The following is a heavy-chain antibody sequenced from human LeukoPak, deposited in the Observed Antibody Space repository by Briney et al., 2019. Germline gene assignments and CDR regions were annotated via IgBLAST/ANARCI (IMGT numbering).Heavy chain of an antibody. CDR3: ARDQGAIDY. J-gene: IGHJ4*02. Sequence: QAGGSLRLSCAASGFTFSSYAMSWVRQAPGKGLEWVSVISASGGSTYYADSVKGRFTISRDNSKNTLYLQMNSLRAEDTAVYYCARDQGAIDYWGQGTLVTVSS. CDR1: GFTFSSYA. D-gene: IGHD1-26*01. CDR2: ISASGGST. V-gene: IGHV3-23*01.